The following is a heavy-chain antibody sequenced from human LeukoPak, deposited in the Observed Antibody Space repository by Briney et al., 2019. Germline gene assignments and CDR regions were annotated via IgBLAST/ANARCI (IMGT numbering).Heavy chain of an antibody. CDR3: ARVRRYASGSYYPPPYDF. CDR1: GFTFSSYA. CDR2: ISYDGSNK. J-gene: IGHJ4*02. V-gene: IGHV3-30*04. D-gene: IGHD3-10*01. Sequence: GGSLRLSCAASGFTFSSYAMHWVRQAPGKGLEWVAVISYDGSNKYYADSVKGRFTISRDNAKNSLFLQMNSQRAEDTALYYCARVRRYASGSYYPPPYDFWGQGTLVTVSS.